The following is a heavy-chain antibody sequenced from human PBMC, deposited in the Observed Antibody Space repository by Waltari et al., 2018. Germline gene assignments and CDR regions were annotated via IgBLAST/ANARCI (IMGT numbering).Heavy chain of an antibody. CDR2: INPNSGGT. D-gene: IGHD2-2*01. CDR3: ARDSREYQLLQLYFDY. J-gene: IGHJ4*02. CDR1: GYTFTGYY. Sequence: QVQLVQSGAEVKKPGASVKVSCKASGYTFTGYYMHWVRQAPGQGLEWMGWINPNSGGTNYAQKFQGRVTMTRDTSISTAYMELSRLRSDDTAVYDCARDSREYQLLQLYFDYWGQGTLVTVSS. V-gene: IGHV1-2*02.